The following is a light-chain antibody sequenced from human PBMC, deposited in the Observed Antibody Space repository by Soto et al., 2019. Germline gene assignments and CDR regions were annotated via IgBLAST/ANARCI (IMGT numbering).Light chain of an antibody. CDR3: QQANSFPLT. CDR1: QGISSY. CDR2: SAS. J-gene: IGKJ5*01. V-gene: IGKV1-9*01. Sequence: DIQLTQSPSFLSASVGDRVTITCLASQGISSYLAWYQQKPGKAPKLLIYSASSLHSGVPSRFSGSRSGTDFTLTISSLQPEDFATYYCQQANSFPLTFGHGTRLEI.